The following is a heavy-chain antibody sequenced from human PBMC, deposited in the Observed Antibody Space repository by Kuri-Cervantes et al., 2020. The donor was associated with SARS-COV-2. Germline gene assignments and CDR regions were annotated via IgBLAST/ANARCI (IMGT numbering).Heavy chain of an antibody. CDR1: GFTFSHFG. CDR2: ISYDGTNK. Sequence: GESLKISCEASGFTFSHFGMHWVRQAPGKGLEWVALISYDGTNKYYADSVKGRFTISRDNSKNTLYLQMNSLRAEDTAVYTCAKTSAGWLFDYWGQGTLVTVSS. J-gene: IGHJ4*02. D-gene: IGHD2-15*01. CDR3: AKTSAGWLFDY. V-gene: IGHV3-30*18.